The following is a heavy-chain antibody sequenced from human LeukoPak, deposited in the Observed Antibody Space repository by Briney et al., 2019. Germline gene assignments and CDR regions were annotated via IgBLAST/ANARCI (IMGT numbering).Heavy chain of an antibody. CDR3: ARDSGSYLNWFDP. CDR1: GYTFTGYY. Sequence: ASVKVSCKASGYTFTGYYMHWVRQAPGQGLEWMGWINPNSGGTNYAQKFQGRVTMTRDTSISTGYMGLRRLRSDDTAVYYCARDSGSYLNWFDPWGQGTLVTVSS. CDR2: INPNSGGT. D-gene: IGHD1-26*01. J-gene: IGHJ5*02. V-gene: IGHV1-2*02.